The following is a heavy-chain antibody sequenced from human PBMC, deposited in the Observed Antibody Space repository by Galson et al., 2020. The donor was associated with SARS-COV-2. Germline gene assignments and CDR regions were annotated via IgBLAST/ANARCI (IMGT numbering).Heavy chain of an antibody. CDR1: GFTFSSYG. V-gene: IGHV3-30*02. CDR3: AKDVSNGDWFDP. CDR2: IRYDGSNK. J-gene: IGHJ5*02. Sequence: GGSLKLSCAASGFTFSSYGMHWVRQAPGKGLEWVAFIRYDGSNKYYADSVKGRFTISRDNSKNTLYLQMNSLRAEDTAVYYCAKDVSNGDWFDPWGQGTLVTVSS. D-gene: IGHD3-10*01.